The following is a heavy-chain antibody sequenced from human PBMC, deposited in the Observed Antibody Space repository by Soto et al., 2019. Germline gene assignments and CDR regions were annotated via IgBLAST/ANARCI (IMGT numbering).Heavy chain of an antibody. V-gene: IGHV3-9*01. CDR2: ISWNSGSI. CDR3: AKDDAFDI. CDR1: GFTFDDYA. Sequence: EVQLVESGGGLVQPGRSLRLSCAASGFTFDDYAMHWVRQAPGKGLEWVSGISWNSGSIGYADSVKGRFTISRDNAKNSLYLQMISLGAEDTALYYCAKDDAFDIWGQGTMVTVSS. J-gene: IGHJ3*02.